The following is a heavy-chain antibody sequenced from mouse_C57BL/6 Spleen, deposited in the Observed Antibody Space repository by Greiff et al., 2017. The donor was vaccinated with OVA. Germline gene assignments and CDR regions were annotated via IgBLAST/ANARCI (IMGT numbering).Heavy chain of an antibody. D-gene: IGHD1-1*01. J-gene: IGHJ1*03. CDR3: ARDTTVVPTGYFDV. CDR2: INPSSGYT. Sequence: QVQLKESGAELARPGASVKMSCKASGYTFTSYTMHWVKQRPGQGLEWIGYINPSSGYTKYNQKFKDKATLTADKSSSTAYMQLSSLTSEDSAVYYCARDTTVVPTGYFDVWGTGTTVTVSS. V-gene: IGHV1-4*01. CDR1: GYTFTSYT.